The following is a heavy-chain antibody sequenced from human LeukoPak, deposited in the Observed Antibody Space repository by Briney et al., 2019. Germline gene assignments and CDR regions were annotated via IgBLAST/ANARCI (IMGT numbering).Heavy chain of an antibody. J-gene: IGHJ4*02. CDR3: ARAVDTAPQLAAGGFDY. D-gene: IGHD5-18*01. CDR1: GGSISSGGYY. Sequence: SQTLSLTCTVSGGSISSGGYYWSWIRQHPGKGLEWIGYIYYSGSTYYNPSLKSRVTISVDTSKNQFSLKLSSVTAADTAVHYCARAVDTAPQLAAGGFDYWGQGTLVTVSS. V-gene: IGHV4-31*03. CDR2: IYYSGST.